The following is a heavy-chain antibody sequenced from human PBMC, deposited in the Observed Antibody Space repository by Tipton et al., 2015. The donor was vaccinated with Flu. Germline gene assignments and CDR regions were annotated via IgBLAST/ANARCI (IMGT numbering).Heavy chain of an antibody. CDR3: AGPRGVVVVAVDY. CDR1: GFSFSSYG. J-gene: IGHJ4*02. Sequence: QLVQSGGGVVQPGRSLRLSCEASGFSFSSYGMHWVRQAPGKGLEWVAVIWFDGSKKYYADSVKGRFTISRDDSKSTVYLEINSLRVEDTAVYYCAGPRGVVVVAVDYRGQGALVAVSS. D-gene: IGHD2-15*01. V-gene: IGHV3-33*01. CDR2: IWFDGSKK.